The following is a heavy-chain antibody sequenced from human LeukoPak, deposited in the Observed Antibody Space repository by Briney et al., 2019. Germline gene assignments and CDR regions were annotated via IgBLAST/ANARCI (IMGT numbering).Heavy chain of an antibody. V-gene: IGHV4-59*01. Sequence: SETLSLTCTVSGGSISSYYWSWIRQPPGKGLEWIVYIYYSGSTNYNPSLKSRVTISVDTSKNQFSLKLSSVTAADTAVYYCARDSYGDKHGHHGMDVWGQGTTVTVSS. J-gene: IGHJ6*02. CDR1: GGSISSYY. D-gene: IGHD4-17*01. CDR3: ARDSYGDKHGHHGMDV. CDR2: IYYSGST.